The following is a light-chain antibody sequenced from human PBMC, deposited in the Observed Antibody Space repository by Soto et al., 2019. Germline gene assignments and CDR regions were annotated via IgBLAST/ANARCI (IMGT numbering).Light chain of an antibody. J-gene: IGKJ1*01. CDR1: QSISTW. CDR2: KAS. CDR3: QHYYSYPWT. V-gene: IGKV1-5*03. Sequence: DILMTQSPSTLSASVGDRVTITCRASQSISTWLAWYQQKAGKAPKLLIYKASSLESGVPSRFSGSGSGTEFTLTISSLQPDDFATYYCQHYYSYPWTFGQGTKVEIK.